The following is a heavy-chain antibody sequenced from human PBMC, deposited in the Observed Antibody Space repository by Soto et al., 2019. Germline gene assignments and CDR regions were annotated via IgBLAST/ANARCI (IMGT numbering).Heavy chain of an antibody. CDR1: GGSFSGYY. V-gene: IGHV4-34*01. CDR3: ARSLCSGGSCYTRPFDY. J-gene: IGHJ4*02. D-gene: IGHD2-15*01. CDR2: SNHSGST. Sequence: QVQLQQWGAGLLKPSETLSLTCAVYGGSFSGYYWSWIRQPPGKGLEWIGESNHSGSTNYNPSLKSRVTISVDTSKNQFSLKLSSVTAADTAVYYCARSLCSGGSCYTRPFDYWGQGTLVTVSS.